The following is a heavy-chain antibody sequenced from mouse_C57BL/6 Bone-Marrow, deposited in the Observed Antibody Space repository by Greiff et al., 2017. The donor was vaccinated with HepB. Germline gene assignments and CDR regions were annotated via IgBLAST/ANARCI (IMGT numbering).Heavy chain of an antibody. D-gene: IGHD1-1*01. CDR1: GFTFTDYY. CDR2: IRNKANGYTT. CDR3: VKAVERVCYGGDY. V-gene: IGHV7-4*01. J-gene: IGHJ4*01. Sequence: EVQVVESGGGLVQPGASLRLSCAASGFTFTDYYMSWVRQPPGKAPEWLALIRNKANGYTTEYTASVKGRFTISRDTSQNILYLQMNTLRAEDSATYYCVKAVERVCYGGDYWGQGTSVTVSS.